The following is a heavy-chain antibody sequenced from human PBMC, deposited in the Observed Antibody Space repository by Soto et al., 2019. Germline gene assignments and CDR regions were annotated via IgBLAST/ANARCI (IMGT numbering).Heavy chain of an antibody. CDR2: IYYSGST. CDR3: ARQRPTDGRWEFANHYGMDV. V-gene: IGHV4-59*08. D-gene: IGHD1-26*01. Sequence: SETLSLTCTVSGGSISSYYWSWIRQPPGKGLEWIGYIYYSGSTNYNPSLKSRVTISVDTSKNQFSLKLSSVTAADTAVYYCARQRPTDGRWEFANHYGMDVWGQGTPVTVSS. J-gene: IGHJ6*02. CDR1: GGSISSYY.